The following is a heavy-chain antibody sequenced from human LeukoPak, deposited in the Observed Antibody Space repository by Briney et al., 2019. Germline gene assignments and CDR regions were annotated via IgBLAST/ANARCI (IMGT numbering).Heavy chain of an antibody. Sequence: PSETLSLTCSVYVGSFSGYYWSGIRQPPGKGLEGVGEINHSGSTNYNPSLKSRVTMSVDTSKNQFSLNLTSVTVADTAVYYCAREGTTRPLDYWGQGTLVTVSS. J-gene: IGHJ4*02. V-gene: IGHV4-34*01. D-gene: IGHD6-6*01. CDR1: VGSFSGYY. CDR2: INHSGST. CDR3: AREGTTRPLDY.